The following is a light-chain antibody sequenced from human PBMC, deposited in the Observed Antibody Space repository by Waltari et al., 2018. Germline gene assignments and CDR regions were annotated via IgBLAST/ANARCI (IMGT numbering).Light chain of an antibody. CDR1: RSNIGSNT. CDR3: AAWDDSLNGFYV. J-gene: IGLJ1*01. V-gene: IGLV1-44*01. Sequence: QSVLTQPPSASGNPGQRVTISCSGSRSNIGSNTVNWYQQLPGTAPKLLIYTNNQRPSGVPDRFSGSKSGTSASLAISGLQSEDEADYYCAAWDDSLNGFYVFGTGTKVTVL. CDR2: TNN.